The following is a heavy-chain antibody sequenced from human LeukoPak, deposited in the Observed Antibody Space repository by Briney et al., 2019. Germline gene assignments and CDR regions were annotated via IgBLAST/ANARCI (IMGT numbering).Heavy chain of an antibody. CDR1: VYTFTSYG. J-gene: IGHJ6*02. CDR2: ISAYNGNT. Sequence: ASVNVSCKASVYTFTSYGISWVRQAPGQGLEWMGWISAYNGNTNYAQKLQGGVTMTTDTSTSTAYMELRSLRSDDTAVYYCAREGTYYDILTGYHLWLNYYYYGMDVWGQGTTVTVSS. V-gene: IGHV1-18*01. D-gene: IGHD3-9*01. CDR3: AREGTYYDILTGYHLWLNYYYYGMDV.